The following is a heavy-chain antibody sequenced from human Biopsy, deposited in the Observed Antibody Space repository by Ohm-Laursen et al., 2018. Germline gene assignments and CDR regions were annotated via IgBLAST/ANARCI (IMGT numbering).Heavy chain of an antibody. CDR3: ASVVLGPTNDAFDL. Sequence: SETLSLTCNVSGGDINNYYWSWIRQPAGKGLEWIGRIYPGGSTNYNPSLKSRVTMSVDTSKKQLSLRPRSVTAADTAMYYCASVVLGPTNDAFDLWGQGTVVVVSS. J-gene: IGHJ3*01. D-gene: IGHD3-22*01. CDR1: GGDINNYY. V-gene: IGHV4-4*07. CDR2: IYPGGST.